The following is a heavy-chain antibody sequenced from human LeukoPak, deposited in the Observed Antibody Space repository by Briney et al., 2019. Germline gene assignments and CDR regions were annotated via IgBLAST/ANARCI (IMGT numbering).Heavy chain of an antibody. J-gene: IGHJ4*02. D-gene: IGHD3-22*01. CDR3: ARRPGGHYDSNGILEYFDY. V-gene: IGHV3-7*01. Sequence: GGSLRLSCAASGFSFSSYWISWVRQAPGKGLEWVANIREDGSEKYYVDSVKGRFTISRDNAKNSLYLQMNSLRAEDTAVYYCARRPGGHYDSNGILEYFDYWGQGTLVTVSS. CDR1: GFSFSSYW. CDR2: IREDGSEK.